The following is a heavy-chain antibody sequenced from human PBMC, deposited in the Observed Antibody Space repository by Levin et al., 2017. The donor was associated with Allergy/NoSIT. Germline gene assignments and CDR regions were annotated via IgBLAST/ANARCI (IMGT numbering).Heavy chain of an antibody. CDR3: ARHDCSSTTCYLLAYNWFDP. CDR1: GGSISSSNYY. CDR2: MYYSGST. V-gene: IGHV4-39*01. Sequence: PSETLSLTCTVSGGSISSSNYYWGWIRQPPGKGLEWIGSMYYSGSTYYNPSLKSRVTISVDTSKSQFSLKLSSVTAADTAVYYCARHDCSSTTCYLLAYNWFDPWGQGTLVTVSS. D-gene: IGHD2-2*01. J-gene: IGHJ5*02.